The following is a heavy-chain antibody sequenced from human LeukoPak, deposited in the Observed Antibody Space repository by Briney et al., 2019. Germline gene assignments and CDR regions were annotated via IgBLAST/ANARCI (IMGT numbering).Heavy chain of an antibody. Sequence: SETLSLTCTVSGGSISSYYWSWIRQPAGKGLEWIGRIYTSGSTNYNPSLKSRVTISVDTSKNQFSLKLSSVTAADTAVYYCARDPGSSWFHDAFDIWGQGTMVTVSS. CDR2: IYTSGST. J-gene: IGHJ3*02. V-gene: IGHV4-4*07. CDR3: ARDPGSSWFHDAFDI. D-gene: IGHD6-13*01. CDR1: GGSISSYY.